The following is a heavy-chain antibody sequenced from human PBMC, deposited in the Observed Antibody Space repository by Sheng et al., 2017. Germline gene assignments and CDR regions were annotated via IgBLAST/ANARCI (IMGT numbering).Heavy chain of an antibody. CDR3: ANQYYDFWSGCGY. D-gene: IGHD3-3*01. CDR1: GFTFSSYG. J-gene: IGHJ4*02. Sequence: QVQLVESGGGVVQPGGSLRLSCAASGFTFSSYGMHWVRQAPGKGLEWVAFIRYDGSNKYYADSVKGRFTISRDNSKNTLYLQMNSLRAEDTAVYYCANQYYDFWSGCGYWGQGTLVTVSS. V-gene: IGHV3-30*02. CDR2: IRYDGSNK.